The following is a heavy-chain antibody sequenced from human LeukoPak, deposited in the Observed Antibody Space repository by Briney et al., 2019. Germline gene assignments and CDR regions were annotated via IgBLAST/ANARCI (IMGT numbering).Heavy chain of an antibody. CDR1: GFTFSNYA. CDR2: ISGSDGRT. CDR3: AKQSVIGISHFDY. Sequence: GGSLRLSCAASGFTFSNYAMSWVRQAPGKGLEWVSAISGSDGRTYYADSVKGRFTISRDNSKHTLYLQINSLRAEDTAVYHCAKQSVIGISHFDYWGQGTLVTVSS. J-gene: IGHJ4*02. D-gene: IGHD2-21*01. V-gene: IGHV3-23*01.